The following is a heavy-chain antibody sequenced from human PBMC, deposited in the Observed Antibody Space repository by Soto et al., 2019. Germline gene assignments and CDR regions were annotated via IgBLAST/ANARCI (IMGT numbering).Heavy chain of an antibody. Sequence: ASVKVSCQAPGYTFTSYDIIWVRQAPGQGLAWMGWMNPNSGNTGCAQKFQGRVTMTRNTSISTAYMVLSSLRSEDTAVYYCARGGPAYSSGWYIDNWVDPWGQGTLVTVAS. CDR1: GYTFTSYD. D-gene: IGHD6-19*01. CDR3: ARGGPAYSSGWYIDNWVDP. V-gene: IGHV1-8*01. CDR2: MNPNSGNT. J-gene: IGHJ5*02.